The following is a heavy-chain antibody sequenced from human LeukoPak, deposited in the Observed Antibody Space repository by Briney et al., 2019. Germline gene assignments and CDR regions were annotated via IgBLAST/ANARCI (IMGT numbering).Heavy chain of an antibody. Sequence: SETLSLTCAVYGGSFSGYYWSWIRQPPGKGLEWIGEINHSGSTNYNPSLKSRVTISVDTSKNQFSLKLSSVTAADTAVYYCARGGYYYDSSGYPYYYYYYMDVWGKGTTVTVSS. J-gene: IGHJ6*03. CDR1: GGSFSGYY. CDR3: ARGGYYYDSSGYPYYYYYYMDV. CDR2: INHSGST. D-gene: IGHD3-22*01. V-gene: IGHV4-34*01.